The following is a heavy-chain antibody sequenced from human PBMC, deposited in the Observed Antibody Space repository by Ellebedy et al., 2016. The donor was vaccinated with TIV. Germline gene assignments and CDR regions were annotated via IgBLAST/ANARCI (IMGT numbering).Heavy chain of an antibody. D-gene: IGHD5-12*01. CDR2: INAGNGNT. CDR3: ARDRGSWLRLLDY. J-gene: IGHJ4*02. Sequence: VSVKVSCKASGYTFTSYAMHWVRQAPGQRLEWMGWINAGNGNTKYSQKFQGRVTITRDTSASTAYMELSSLRSEDTAVYYCARDRGSWLRLLDYWGQGTLVTVSS. CDR1: GYTFTSYA. V-gene: IGHV1-3*01.